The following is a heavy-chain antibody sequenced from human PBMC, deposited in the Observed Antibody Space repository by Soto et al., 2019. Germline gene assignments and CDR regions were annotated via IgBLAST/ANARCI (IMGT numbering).Heavy chain of an antibody. Sequence: EVQLLESGGGLVQPGGSLRLSCAASGFTFSSYAMSWVRQAPGKGLEWVSAISGSGGSTYYADSVKGRFTISRDNSKNTLYLQMNSLRAEDTAVYYCAKAHLGIAAAGSGYYFDYWGQGTLVTVSS. V-gene: IGHV3-23*01. J-gene: IGHJ4*02. CDR2: ISGSGGST. CDR3: AKAHLGIAAAGSGYYFDY. CDR1: GFTFSSYA. D-gene: IGHD6-13*01.